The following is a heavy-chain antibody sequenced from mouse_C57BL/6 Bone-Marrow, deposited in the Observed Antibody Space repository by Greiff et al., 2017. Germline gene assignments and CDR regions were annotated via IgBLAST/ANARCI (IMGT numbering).Heavy chain of an antibody. J-gene: IGHJ1*03. CDR1: GFTFSAYG. CDR2: ISSGSSTI. V-gene: IGHV5-17*01. D-gene: IGHD1-1*01. Sequence: EVKLEESGGGLVKPGGSLKLSCAASGFTFSAYGMHWVRQAPEKGLEWVAYISSGSSTIYYADTVKGRFTISRDNDTNTLFLQMTSLRSEDTAMYYCAKEGLFYCGSSWYFDVWGTGTTVTVSS. CDR3: AKEGLFYCGSSWYFDV.